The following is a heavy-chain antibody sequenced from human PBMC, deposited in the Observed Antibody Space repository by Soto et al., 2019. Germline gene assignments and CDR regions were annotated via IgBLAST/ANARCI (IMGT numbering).Heavy chain of an antibody. CDR1: GGSISSYY. Sequence: QVQLQESGPGLVKPSETLSLTCTVSGGSISSYYWSWIRQPPGKGLEWIGYIYYSGSTNYHPSLNSRVTLSVDTSQNQFPLKLSSVTAAATAVYYCAGHYAFWGGYHSYSDYWGQGTLVTVSS. D-gene: IGHD3-3*01. J-gene: IGHJ4*02. CDR3: AGHYAFWGGYHSYSDY. V-gene: IGHV4-59*08. CDR2: IYYSGST.